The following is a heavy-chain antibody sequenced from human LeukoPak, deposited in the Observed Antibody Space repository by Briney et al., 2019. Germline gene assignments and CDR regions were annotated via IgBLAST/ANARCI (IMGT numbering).Heavy chain of an antibody. CDR1: GFTVSSNY. CDR2: IYSGGST. J-gene: IGHJ6*03. CDR3: ARSSIAARPYYMDV. D-gene: IGHD6-6*01. V-gene: IGHV3-53*01. Sequence: PGGSLRLSCAASGFTVSSNYMGWVRQAPGKGLEWVSVIYSGGSTYYADSVKGRFTISRDNSKNTLYLQMNSLRAEDTAVYYCARSSIAARPYYMDVWGKGTTVTVSS.